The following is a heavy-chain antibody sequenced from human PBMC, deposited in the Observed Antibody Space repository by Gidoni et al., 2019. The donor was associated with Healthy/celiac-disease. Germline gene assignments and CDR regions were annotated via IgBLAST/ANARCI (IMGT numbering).Heavy chain of an antibody. Sequence: QVQLVQSGAEVKKPGASVKVSCKASGYPFTGYYMHWVRQAPGQGLEGMGWINPNSGGTNYAQKVQGWGTMTRDTSISTAYMERSRLRSDDTAVYYCAREGGLIYCGGDCYSRTESYYGMDVWGQGTTVTVSS. J-gene: IGHJ6*02. V-gene: IGHV1-2*04. D-gene: IGHD2-21*02. CDR1: GYPFTGYY. CDR3: AREGGLIYCGGDCYSRTESYYGMDV. CDR2: INPNSGGT.